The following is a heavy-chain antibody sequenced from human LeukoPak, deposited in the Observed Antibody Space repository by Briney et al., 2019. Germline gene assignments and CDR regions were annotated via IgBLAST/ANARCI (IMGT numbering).Heavy chain of an antibody. J-gene: IGHJ3*02. CDR1: GFSVSSNY. CDR2: MYSGGTT. CDR3: ARGGNYYDRSGYYSGQALDI. Sequence: PGGSLRLSCAASGFSVSSNYMNWVRQAPGKGLEWVSVMYSGGTTYYADSVKGRFTLSRDKSDNTLYLQMNSLRAPDTAVYYCARGGNYYDRSGYYSGQALDIWGQGTMVTVSS. V-gene: IGHV3-53*01. D-gene: IGHD3-22*01.